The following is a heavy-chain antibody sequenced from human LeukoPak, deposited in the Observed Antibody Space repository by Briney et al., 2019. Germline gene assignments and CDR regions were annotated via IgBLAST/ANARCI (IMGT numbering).Heavy chain of an antibody. CDR1: GFTFSTYS. CDR3: TRRGWFGELFPGNV. Sequence: GGSLRLSCAASGFTFSTYSMNWVRQAPGKGLEWVANIKHDGSEKYYVDYLKGRFTISRDNAKNSLYLQMNSLRDEDTAVYYCTRRGWFGELFPGNVWGQGTLVTVSS. J-gene: IGHJ4*02. D-gene: IGHD3-10*01. V-gene: IGHV3-7*01. CDR2: IKHDGSEK.